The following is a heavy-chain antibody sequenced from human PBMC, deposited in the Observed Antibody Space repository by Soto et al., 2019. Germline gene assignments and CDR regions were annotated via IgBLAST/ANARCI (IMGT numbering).Heavy chain of an antibody. CDR2: IIPIFGTA. V-gene: IGHV1-69*13. J-gene: IGHJ6*02. CDR1: GGTFSSYA. D-gene: IGHD1-1*01. CDR3: ATLTDDTGPWPTQNYGMDV. Sequence: SVEVSCKASGGTFSSYAISWVRQAPGQGLEWMGGIIPIFGTANYAQKFQGRVTITADESTSTAYMELSSLRSEDTAVYYCATLTDDTGPWPTQNYGMDVWGQGTTVTVSS.